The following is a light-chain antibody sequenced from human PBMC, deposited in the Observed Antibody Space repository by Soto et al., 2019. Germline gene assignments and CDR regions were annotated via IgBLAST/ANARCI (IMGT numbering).Light chain of an antibody. J-gene: IGKJ1*01. V-gene: IGKV3-15*01. CDR2: GAS. CDR3: QQYNNWPPTWT. CDR1: QSVSSN. Sequence: EIVMTQSPATLSVSPGERATLSCRASQSVSSNLALYQQKPGQAPRFLIYGASTRATGIPARFSGSGSGTEFTLTISSLQSEDFAVYYCQQYNNWPPTWTFGQGTKVEIK.